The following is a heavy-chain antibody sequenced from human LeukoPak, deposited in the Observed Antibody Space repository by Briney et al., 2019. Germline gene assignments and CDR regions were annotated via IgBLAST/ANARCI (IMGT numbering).Heavy chain of an antibody. CDR1: GFTFSSYA. Sequence: GSLRLSCAASGFTFSSYAMSWVRQAPGKGLEWVSVISGSGGSTYYADSVKGRFTISRDNSKNTLYLQMNSLRAEDTAVYYCAKGGGVRGVIDYWGQGTLVTVSS. D-gene: IGHD3-10*01. J-gene: IGHJ4*02. V-gene: IGHV3-23*01. CDR3: AKGGGVRGVIDY. CDR2: ISGSGGST.